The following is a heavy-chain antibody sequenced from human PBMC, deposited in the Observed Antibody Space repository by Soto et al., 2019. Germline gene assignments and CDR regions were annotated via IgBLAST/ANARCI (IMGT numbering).Heavy chain of an antibody. Sequence: QVQLVESGGGVVQPGRSLRLACAASGFDFRSYGIHWVRQAQGRGREWVAAASYDGSETYYADSAKGRFTVSKEISKNTVFLQMNALRHEDTALYFCVRDSGWPILNFDSWGQGTLVTVSS. CDR3: VRDSGWPILNFDS. CDR1: GFDFRSYG. J-gene: IGHJ4*02. CDR2: ASYDGSET. V-gene: IGHV3-30*03. D-gene: IGHD3-10*01.